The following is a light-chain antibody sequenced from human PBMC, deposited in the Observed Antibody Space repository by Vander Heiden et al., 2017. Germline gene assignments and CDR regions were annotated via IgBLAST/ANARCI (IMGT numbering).Light chain of an antibody. CDR2: DDS. J-gene: IGLJ2*01. V-gene: IGLV3-21*03. CDR3: QVWDSSTDRPCVV. CDR1: NIGSKG. Sequence: SYIPTQPPSGSVALERTATITCGANNIGSKGVHWYQQKPGQAPVLVVYDDSDRPSGVPERFSGSNSGNTATLTISRVEAGDEADYYCQVWDSSTDRPCVVFGGGTQLTVL.